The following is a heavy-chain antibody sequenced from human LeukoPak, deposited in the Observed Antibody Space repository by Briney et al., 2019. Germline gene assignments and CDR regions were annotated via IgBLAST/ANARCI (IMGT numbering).Heavy chain of an antibody. CDR2: INHSGST. J-gene: IGHJ4*02. CDR3: ARAHSHGCSSDGIDY. D-gene: IGHD6-25*01. Sequence: SETLSLTCAVYGGSFSGYYWSWIRQPPGKGLEWIGEINHSGSTNYNPSLKSRVTISVDTSKNQFSLKLSSVTAADTAVCYCARAHSHGCSSDGIDYWGQGTLVTVSS. V-gene: IGHV4-34*01. CDR1: GGSFSGYY.